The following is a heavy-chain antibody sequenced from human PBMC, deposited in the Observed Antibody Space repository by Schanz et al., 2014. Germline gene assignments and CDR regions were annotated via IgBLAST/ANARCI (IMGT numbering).Heavy chain of an antibody. CDR2: ISPLLGVA. D-gene: IGHD6-13*01. Sequence: QVHLVQSGAEVKEPGSSVKVSCKPSGGTFVTFFFTWVRQAPGQGPQWMGRISPLLGVANYAQEFQGRLTITADTSTSTAYMELSRLRSDDTAIYYCARDGHSSKWSSYYYYGMDVWGQGTTVTVSS. CDR3: ARDGHSSKWSSYYYYGMDV. J-gene: IGHJ6*02. V-gene: IGHV1-69*04. CDR1: GGTFVTFF.